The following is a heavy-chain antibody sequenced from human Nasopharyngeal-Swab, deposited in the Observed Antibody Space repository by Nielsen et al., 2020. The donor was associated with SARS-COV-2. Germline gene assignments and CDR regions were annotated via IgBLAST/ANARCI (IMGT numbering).Heavy chain of an antibody. V-gene: IGHV4-31*03. D-gene: IGHD6-25*01. CDR3: ARDESGYGLLDY. CDR1: GGSISSGGHY. Sequence: SETLSLTCTVSGGSISSGGHYWTWIRQHPGKGLEWIGYMYYSGSPYYNPSLESRVTISVDTSKNQFSLKLNSVTAADTAVYYCARDESGYGLLDYWGQGTPVTVSS. J-gene: IGHJ4*02. CDR2: MYYSGSP.